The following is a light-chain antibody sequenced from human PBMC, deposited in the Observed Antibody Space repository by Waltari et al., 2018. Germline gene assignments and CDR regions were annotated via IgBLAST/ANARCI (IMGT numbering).Light chain of an antibody. CDR2: QGS. V-gene: IGKV3-11*01. CDR1: ESVSVFGVSL. CDR3: LQSKNSPWT. J-gene: IGKJ1*01. Sequence: DIIMTQSPASVAVSPGQRATITCRASESVSVFGVSLIHWYQQKSGQTPKLLIYQGSMKDTGVPGRFSGSGSGTDFILTIDPVEADDGSDYYCLQSKNSPWTFGQGTKLEIK.